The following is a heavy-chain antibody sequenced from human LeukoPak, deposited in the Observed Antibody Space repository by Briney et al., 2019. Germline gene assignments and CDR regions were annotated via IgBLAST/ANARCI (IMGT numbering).Heavy chain of an antibody. CDR3: AKVYSGWITHGAPSDAFDI. CDR2: ISGSGGST. V-gene: IGHV3-23*01. J-gene: IGHJ3*02. D-gene: IGHD5-12*01. CDR1: GFTFSSYA. Sequence: PGGSLRLSCAASGFTFSSYAMSWVRQAPGKGLEWVSAISGSGGSTYYADSVKGRFTISRDNSKNTLYLQMNSLRAEDTAVYYCAKVYSGWITHGAPSDAFDIWGQGTMVTVSS.